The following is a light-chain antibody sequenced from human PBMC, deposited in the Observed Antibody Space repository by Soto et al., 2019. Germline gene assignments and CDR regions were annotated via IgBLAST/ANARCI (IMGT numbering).Light chain of an antibody. Sequence: QSALTQPASVSGSPGQSITITCTGTNSDVGGYDLVSWCQHHPGKAPKVIIYDVTDRPSGVSNRFSGSKSANTASLTISGLQSEDEADYYCSSYSSSSTVVFGGGTKVTVL. J-gene: IGLJ2*01. V-gene: IGLV2-14*03. CDR2: DVT. CDR3: SSYSSSSTVV. CDR1: NSDVGGYDL.